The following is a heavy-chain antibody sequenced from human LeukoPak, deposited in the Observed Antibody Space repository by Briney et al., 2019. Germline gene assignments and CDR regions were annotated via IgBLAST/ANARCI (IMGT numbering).Heavy chain of an antibody. D-gene: IGHD3-22*01. CDR2: ISSCSSYI. CDR3: ASTSDTSGRLYWYFDL. V-gene: IGHV3-21*01. J-gene: IGHJ2*01. CDR1: GFTFSSYS. Sequence: GGSLRLSCAASGFTFSSYSMNWVRQAPGKGLEWVSSISSCSSYIYYADSVKGRFTISRDNAKNSLYLQMNSLRAEDTAVYYCASTSDTSGRLYWYFDLWGRGTLVTVSS.